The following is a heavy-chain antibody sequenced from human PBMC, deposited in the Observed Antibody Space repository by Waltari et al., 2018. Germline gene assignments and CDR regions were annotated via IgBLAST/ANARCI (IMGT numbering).Heavy chain of an antibody. D-gene: IGHD3-22*01. CDR2: INHSGST. CDR3: ARVPLYYYDSSGYFDY. Sequence: QVQLQQWGAGLLKPSETLSLTCAVYGGSFSGYYWSWIRQPPGKGLEWIGEINHSGSTNYNPSLKSRVTLSVDTSKNQFSLKLSSVTAADTAVYYCARVPLYYYDSSGYFDYWGQGTLVTVSS. J-gene: IGHJ4*02. CDR1: GGSFSGYY. V-gene: IGHV4-34*01.